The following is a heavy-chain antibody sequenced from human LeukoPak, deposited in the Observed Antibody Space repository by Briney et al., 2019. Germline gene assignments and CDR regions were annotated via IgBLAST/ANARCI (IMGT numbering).Heavy chain of an antibody. Sequence: GRSLRLSCAASGFTFSSYAMYWVRQAPGKGLEWVAVISYDGSDKFYADSVKGRFTISRDNSKNTLYLQMGSLRAEDMAVYYCASSVRSSWDVPNDAFDIWGQGTMVTVSS. D-gene: IGHD6-13*01. V-gene: IGHV3-30*14. CDR3: ASSVRSSWDVPNDAFDI. CDR2: ISYDGSDK. J-gene: IGHJ3*02. CDR1: GFTFSSYA.